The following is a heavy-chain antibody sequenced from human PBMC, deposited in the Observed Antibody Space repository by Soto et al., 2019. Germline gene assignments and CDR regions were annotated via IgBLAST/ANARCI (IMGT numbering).Heavy chain of an antibody. CDR1: GGSISSSSYY. Sequence: SETLSLTCTVSGGSISSSSYYWGWIRQPPGKGLEWIGSIYYSGSTYYNPSLKSRVTISVDTSKNQFSLKLSSVTAADTAVYYCARLRQLVTPSAYYYYYGMDVWGQGTTVTVS. J-gene: IGHJ6*02. V-gene: IGHV4-39*01. CDR2: IYYSGST. D-gene: IGHD6-6*01. CDR3: ARLRQLVTPSAYYYYYGMDV.